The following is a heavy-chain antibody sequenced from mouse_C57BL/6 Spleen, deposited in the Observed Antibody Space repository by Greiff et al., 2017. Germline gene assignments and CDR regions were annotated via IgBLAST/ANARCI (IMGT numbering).Heavy chain of an antibody. V-gene: IGHV1-82*01. CDR1: GYAFSSSW. D-gene: IGHD2-1*01. CDR2: IYPGSGGT. Sequence: VQLQQSGPELVKPGASVKISCKASGYAFSSSWLNWVKQRPGKGLEWIGRIYPGSGGTNYNEMFKGKATLTADKSSSTAYMQRSSLTSEDSAVYFWARGYYGNYDAMDYWGQGTSVTVSS. CDR3: ARGYYGNYDAMDY. J-gene: IGHJ4*01.